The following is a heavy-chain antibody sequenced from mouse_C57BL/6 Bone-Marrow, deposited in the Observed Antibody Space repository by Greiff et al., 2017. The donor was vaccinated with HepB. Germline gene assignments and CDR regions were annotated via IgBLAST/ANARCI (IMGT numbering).Heavy chain of an antibody. CDR2: IDPSDSYT. CDR1: GYTFTSYW. V-gene: IGHV1-59*01. J-gene: IGHJ3*01. CDR3: ARGGIYYDYDDGFFFAY. D-gene: IGHD2-4*01. Sequence: QVQLQQPGAELVRPGPSVKLSCKASGYTFTSYWMHWVKQRPGQGLEWIGVIDPSDSYTNYNQKFKGKATLTVDTSSSTAYMQLSSLTSEDSAVCYCARGGIYYDYDDGFFFAYWGQGTLVTVSA.